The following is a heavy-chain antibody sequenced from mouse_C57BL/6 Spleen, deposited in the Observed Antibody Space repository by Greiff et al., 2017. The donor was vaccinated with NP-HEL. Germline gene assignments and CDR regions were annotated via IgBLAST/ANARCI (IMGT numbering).Heavy chain of an antibody. Sequence: EVQVVESGGGLVKPGGSLKLSCAASGFTFSSYTMSWVRQTPEKRLEWVATISGGGGNTYYPDSVKGRFTISRDNAKNTLYLQMSSLRSEDTALYYCARGGDGYLFDYWGQGTTLTVAS. D-gene: IGHD2-3*01. CDR2: ISGGGGNT. J-gene: IGHJ2*01. V-gene: IGHV5-9*01. CDR1: GFTFSSYT. CDR3: ARGGDGYLFDY.